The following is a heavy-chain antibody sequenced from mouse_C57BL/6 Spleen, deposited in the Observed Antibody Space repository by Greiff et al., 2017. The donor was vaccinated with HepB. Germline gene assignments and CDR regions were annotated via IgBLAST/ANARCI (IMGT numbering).Heavy chain of an antibody. J-gene: IGHJ1*03. Sequence: VKLQQSGAELVRPGASVTLSCKASGYTFTDYEMHWVKQTPVHGLEWIGAIDPETGGTAYNQKFKGKAILTADKSSSTAYMELRSLTSEDSAVYYCTRRDYSNYGYFDVWGTGTTVTVSS. CDR1: GYTFTDYE. CDR2: IDPETGGT. D-gene: IGHD2-5*01. CDR3: TRRDYSNYGYFDV. V-gene: IGHV1-15*01.